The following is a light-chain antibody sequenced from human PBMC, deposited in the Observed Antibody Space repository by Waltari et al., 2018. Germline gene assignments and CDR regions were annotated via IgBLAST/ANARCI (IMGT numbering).Light chain of an antibody. J-gene: IGLJ1*01. Sequence: QSALTQPASVSGSPGQSITISCTAVNINVAILHLFSWYQHHPGRNPRLLIYEISQRPSGISNRFSGSKSGNTASLTISGLQPEDEADYFCCSFAGYGIYVFGSGTQVSVL. CDR2: EIS. CDR3: CSFAGYGIYV. V-gene: IGLV2-23*02. CDR1: NINVAILHL.